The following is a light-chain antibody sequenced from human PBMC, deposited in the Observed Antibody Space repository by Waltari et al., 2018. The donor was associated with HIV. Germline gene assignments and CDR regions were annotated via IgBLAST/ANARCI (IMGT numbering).Light chain of an antibody. CDR2: GAS. V-gene: IGKV3-20*01. CDR3: QQFDSSPL. Sequence: VLTQSPATLSLSPGERATLSCRASQNVNRNSLVWYQQRPGQAPRVLIYGASNRATGIPDRFSGSGSGTDFTLIISRLEPEDFAVYYCQQFDSSPLIGPGTRVEIK. J-gene: IGKJ3*01. CDR1: QNVNRNS.